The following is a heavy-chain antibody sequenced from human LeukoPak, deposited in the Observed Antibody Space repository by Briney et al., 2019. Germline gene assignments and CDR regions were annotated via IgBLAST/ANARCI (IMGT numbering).Heavy chain of an antibody. V-gene: IGHV1-69*13. CDR2: IIPIFGTA. CDR1: GGTFSSYA. J-gene: IGHJ4*02. Sequence: SVKVSCKASGGTFSSYAISWVRQAPGQGLEWMGGIIPIFGTANYAQKFQGRVTITADESTSTAYMELSSLRSVDTAVYYCARGVLRFLEWLLYWGQGTLVTVSS. D-gene: IGHD3-3*01. CDR3: ARGVLRFLEWLLY.